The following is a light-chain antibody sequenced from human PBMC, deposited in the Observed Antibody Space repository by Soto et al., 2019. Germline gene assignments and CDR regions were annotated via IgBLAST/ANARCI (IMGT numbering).Light chain of an antibody. J-gene: IGLJ2*01. CDR1: NSDVGDYNY. CDR2: EVN. V-gene: IGLV2-14*01. CDR3: SSYTSSNTLYVV. Sequence: QSVLTQPASVSGSPGQSITISCTGTNSDVGDYNYVSWYQQHPGKAPKLMIYEVNNRPSGVSTRFSGSKSGNTASLTISGLRAEDEADYYCSSYTSSNTLYVVFGGGTKLTVL.